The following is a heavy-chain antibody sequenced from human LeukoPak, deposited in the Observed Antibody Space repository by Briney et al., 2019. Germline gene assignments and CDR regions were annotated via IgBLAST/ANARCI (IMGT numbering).Heavy chain of an antibody. CDR3: ARDLSAKDDY. CDR2: IEQDGSKK. J-gene: IGHJ4*02. V-gene: IGHV3-7*01. Sequence: PGGSLRLSCAASGFTFSSYWMNRVRQAPGKGLEWVANIEQDGSKKYYVDSVKGRFTISRDNAKNSLYLQMNSLRADDTAVYYCARDLSAKDDYWGQGTLVTVSS. CDR1: GFTFSSYW.